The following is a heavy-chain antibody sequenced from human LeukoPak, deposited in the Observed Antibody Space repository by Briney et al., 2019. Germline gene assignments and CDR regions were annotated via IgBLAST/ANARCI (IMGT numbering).Heavy chain of an antibody. CDR1: GFNFSSNY. J-gene: IGHJ5*02. D-gene: IGHD1/OR15-1a*01. CDR3: ARDLRGRTTLTNWFDP. V-gene: IGHV3-53*01. CDR2: IYSGGST. Sequence: TGGSLRLSCAASGFNFSSNYMSWVRQAPGEGLEWVSVIYSGGSTFYADSVKGRFTISRDNSKNTLYLQMNSLRAEDTAVYYCARDLRGRTTLTNWFDPWGQGTLVTVSS.